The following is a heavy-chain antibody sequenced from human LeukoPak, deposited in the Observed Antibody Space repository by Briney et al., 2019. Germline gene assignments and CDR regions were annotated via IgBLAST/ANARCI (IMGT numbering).Heavy chain of an antibody. Sequence: SETLSLTCTFSGGSISGHNWSWIRQPAGKGLEWIGRIYTSGSTNYNPCLKSRVTMSVDTSKNQFSLKLTSMTAADTAVYYCARDWGNSIPSYWGQGILVTVSS. CDR2: IYTSGST. V-gene: IGHV4-4*07. D-gene: IGHD5-18*01. CDR1: GGSISGHN. J-gene: IGHJ4*02. CDR3: ARDWGNSIPSY.